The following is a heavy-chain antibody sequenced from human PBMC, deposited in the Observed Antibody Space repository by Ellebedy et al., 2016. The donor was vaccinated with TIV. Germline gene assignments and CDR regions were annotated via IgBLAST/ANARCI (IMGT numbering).Heavy chain of an antibody. J-gene: IGHJ3*02. V-gene: IGHV1-2*02. Sequence: ASVKVSXXASGYTFTGYYMHWVRQAPGQGLEWMGWINPNSGGTNYAQKFQGRVTMTRDTSISTAYMELSRLRSDDTAVYYCARTGSRTSSRDDAFDIWGQGTMVTVSS. CDR3: ARTGSRTSSRDDAFDI. D-gene: IGHD6-6*01. CDR1: GYTFTGYY. CDR2: INPNSGGT.